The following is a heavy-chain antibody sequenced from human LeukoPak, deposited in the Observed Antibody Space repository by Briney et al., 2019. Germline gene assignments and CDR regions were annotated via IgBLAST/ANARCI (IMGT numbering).Heavy chain of an antibody. V-gene: IGHV4-39*01. J-gene: IGHJ4*02. D-gene: IGHD3-16*01. CDR1: GGSISSSSYY. Sequence: TETLSLTCTVSGGSISSSSYYWGWLRQPPGKGLEWIGTIYYSGSTYYNPSLKSRVTISVDTSKNQFSLKLSSVTAADTAVYYCARLDSIHLITYWGQGTLVTVSS. CDR3: ARLDSIHLITY. CDR2: IYYSGST.